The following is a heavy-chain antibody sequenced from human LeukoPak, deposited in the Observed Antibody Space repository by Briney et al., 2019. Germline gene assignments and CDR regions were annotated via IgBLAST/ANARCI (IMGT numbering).Heavy chain of an antibody. CDR2: IHHSGST. Sequence: SETLSLTCAVYGGSFSAYYWSWIRQPPGKGLEWIGEIHHSGSTNYNPSLKSRVTISVDTSKNHFSLNLRSVTAADTAVYYCASLSPQYYFDYWGQGTLVTVSS. J-gene: IGHJ4*02. CDR3: ASLSPQYYFDY. V-gene: IGHV4-34*01. CDR1: GGSFSAYY.